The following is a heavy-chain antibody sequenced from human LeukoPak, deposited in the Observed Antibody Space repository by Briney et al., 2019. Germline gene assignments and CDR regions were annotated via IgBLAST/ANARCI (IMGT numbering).Heavy chain of an antibody. CDR2: IIPMFGAA. CDR1: GGTFSKLG. CDR3: ATEGPNYYMDV. V-gene: IGHV1-69*05. Sequence: SVKVSCKASGGTFSKLGISWVRQAPGEGLEWMGGIIPMFGAANYAQKFQGRVTITTDESTTTAHMELISLTSDDTAVYFCATEGPNYYMDVWGKGTTVTVSS. J-gene: IGHJ6*03.